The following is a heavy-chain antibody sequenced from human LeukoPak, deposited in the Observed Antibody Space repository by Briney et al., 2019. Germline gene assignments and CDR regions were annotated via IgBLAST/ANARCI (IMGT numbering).Heavy chain of an antibody. V-gene: IGHV4-34*01. Sequence: PSETLSLTCAVYGGSFSGYYWSWIRQPPGKGLEWIGEINHSGSTNYNPSLKSRVTISVDTSKNRFSLKLSSVTAADTAVYYCARGWWDNWFDPWGQGTLVTVSS. J-gene: IGHJ5*02. D-gene: IGHD2-8*02. CDR1: GGSFSGYY. CDR3: ARGWWDNWFDP. CDR2: INHSGST.